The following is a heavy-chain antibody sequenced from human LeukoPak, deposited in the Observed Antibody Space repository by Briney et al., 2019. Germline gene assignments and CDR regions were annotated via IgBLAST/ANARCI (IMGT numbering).Heavy chain of an antibody. CDR3: ARAPFGVYSGSYWDY. CDR2: ISSGSSTI. Sequence: GGSLRLSCAVSEFTFSTYIMNWVRQAPGKGLEWVSYISSGSSTISYADSVKGRFTISRDNAKSSLYLQMNSLRDEDTAVYYCARAPFGVYSGSYWDYWGQGTLVTVSS. D-gene: IGHD1-26*01. CDR1: EFTFSTYI. V-gene: IGHV3-48*02. J-gene: IGHJ4*02.